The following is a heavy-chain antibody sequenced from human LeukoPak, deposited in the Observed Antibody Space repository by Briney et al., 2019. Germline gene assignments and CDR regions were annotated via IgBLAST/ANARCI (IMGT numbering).Heavy chain of an antibody. D-gene: IGHD2-2*01. Sequence: SETLSLTCTVSGGSISSGGYYWSRIRQHPGKGLEWIGYIYYSGSTYYNPSLKSRVTISVDTSKNQFSLKLSSVTAADTAVYYCAKGTYCSSTSCYPNNWFDPWGQGTLVTVSS. J-gene: IGHJ5*02. CDR1: GGSISSGGYY. V-gene: IGHV4-31*03. CDR3: AKGTYCSSTSCYPNNWFDP. CDR2: IYYSGST.